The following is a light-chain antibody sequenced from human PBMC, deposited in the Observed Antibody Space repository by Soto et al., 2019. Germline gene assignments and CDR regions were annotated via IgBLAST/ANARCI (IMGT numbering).Light chain of an antibody. CDR2: EVG. CDR1: SSDIGHYNY. Sequence: QSALIQPASVSGSPGQWLTISCTGTSSDIGHYNYVSWYQQHPGKAPKLMIYEVGNRPSGVSTRFSASKSGNTASLTISGLQAEDEADYYCSSYTLDSTLVFGGGTQLTV. J-gene: IGLJ2*01. V-gene: IGLV2-14*01. CDR3: SSYTLDSTLV.